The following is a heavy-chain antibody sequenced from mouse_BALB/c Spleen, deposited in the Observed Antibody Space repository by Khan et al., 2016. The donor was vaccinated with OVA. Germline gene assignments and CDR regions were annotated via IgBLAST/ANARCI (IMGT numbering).Heavy chain of an antibody. D-gene: IGHD1-1*01. J-gene: IGHJ2*01. CDR2: ISYSGNT. CDR3: ARVYGGVFDY. V-gene: IGHV3-2*02. Sequence: EVQLVESGPGLVKPSQSLSLSCTATGYSITSDYVWNWIRQFPGNKLEWMGFISYSGNTNYNPSLKSRISITRDTSKNQSFLQLNSVTTEDTATYACARVYGGVFDYWGQGTTLTVSS. CDR1: GYSITSDYV.